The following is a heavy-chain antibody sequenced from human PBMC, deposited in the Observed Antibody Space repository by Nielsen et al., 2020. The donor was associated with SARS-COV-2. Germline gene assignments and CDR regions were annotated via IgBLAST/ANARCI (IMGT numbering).Heavy chain of an antibody. J-gene: IGHJ6*02. D-gene: IGHD3/OR15-3a*01. CDR1: GFTFSSYW. Sequence: GESLKISCAASGFTFSSYWMSWVRQAPGKGLEWVAVISYDGSNKYYADSVKGRFTISRDNSKNTLYLQMNSLRAEDTAVYYCARDARTGYGMDVWGQGTTVTVSS. CDR3: ARDARTGYGMDV. CDR2: ISYDGSNK. V-gene: IGHV3-30-3*01.